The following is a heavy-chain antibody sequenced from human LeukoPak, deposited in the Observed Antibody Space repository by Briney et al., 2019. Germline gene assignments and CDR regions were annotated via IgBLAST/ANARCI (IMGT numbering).Heavy chain of an antibody. CDR1: GGTFSSYA. CDR2: IIPIFGSS. CDR3: ARVTHTELSTWFDP. J-gene: IGHJ5*02. V-gene: IGHV1-69*13. Sequence: SVKVSCKASGGTFSSYAISWVRQAPGQGLEWMGGIIPIFGSSNYAQKFQGRVTITADESTTTAYMELSSLRSEDTAVYYCARVTHTELSTWFDPWGQGTLVTVSS. D-gene: IGHD5-18*01.